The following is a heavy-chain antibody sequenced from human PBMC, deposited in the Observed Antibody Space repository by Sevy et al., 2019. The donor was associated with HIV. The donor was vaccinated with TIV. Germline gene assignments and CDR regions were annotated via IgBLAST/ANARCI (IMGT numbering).Heavy chain of an antibody. CDR3: AREGLWIGDASGMDV. CDR2: IKHSGST. CDR1: GGSFSGYY. Sequence: ETLSLTCAVYGGSFSGYYWSWIRQPPGKGLEWIGEIKHSGSTNYNPSLKSRVTISVDTSKNQFSLKLSSVTAADTAVYYCAREGLWIGDASGMDVWGQGTTVTVSS. D-gene: IGHD3-10*01. J-gene: IGHJ6*02. V-gene: IGHV4-34*01.